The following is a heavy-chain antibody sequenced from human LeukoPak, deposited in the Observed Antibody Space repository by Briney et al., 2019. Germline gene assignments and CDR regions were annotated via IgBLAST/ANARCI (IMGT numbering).Heavy chain of an antibody. V-gene: IGHV3-66*01. CDR3: AKEGWLTMTVVIIKGLDY. Sequence: GGSLRLSCIASGCSFGHNGMHCVRQAPGKGVEGVSVIYSGGNTDYIDSVKGRFTISRDNSKNTLYLQMNSLRADDTAVYYCAKEGWLTMTVVIIKGLDYWGQGTPVTASS. CDR1: GCSFGHNG. J-gene: IGHJ4*02. CDR2: IYSGGNT. D-gene: IGHD3-22*01.